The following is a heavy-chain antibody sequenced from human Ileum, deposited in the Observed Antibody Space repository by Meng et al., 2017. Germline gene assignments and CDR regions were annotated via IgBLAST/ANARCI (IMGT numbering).Heavy chain of an antibody. CDR2: IYCSGST. CDR1: GGSISSGDDY. D-gene: IGHD3-3*01. Sequence: QVQLQESGPGLGKPSQTLSLTCTVSGGSISSGDDYWSWIRQPPGKGLEWIGYIYCSGSTYYNPSLKSRVTISVDTSKNQFSLKLSSVTAADTAVYYCARENTIFGVVWGSWFDPWGQGTLVTVSS. V-gene: IGHV4-30-4*01. CDR3: ARENTIFGVVWGSWFDP. J-gene: IGHJ5*02.